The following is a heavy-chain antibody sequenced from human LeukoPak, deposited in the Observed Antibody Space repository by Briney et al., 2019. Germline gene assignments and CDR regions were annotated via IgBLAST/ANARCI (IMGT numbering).Heavy chain of an antibody. J-gene: IGHJ4*02. V-gene: IGHV1-8*03. CDR3: ANLRALWLQFDY. CDR1: GYTFTSYD. Sequence: ASVKVSCKASGYTFTSYDINWVRQATGQGLEWIGWMNPNSGNTGYAQKFQGRVTITRNTSISTAYMELSSLRSEDTAVYYCANLRALWLQFDYWGQGTLVTVSS. D-gene: IGHD5-24*01. CDR2: MNPNSGNT.